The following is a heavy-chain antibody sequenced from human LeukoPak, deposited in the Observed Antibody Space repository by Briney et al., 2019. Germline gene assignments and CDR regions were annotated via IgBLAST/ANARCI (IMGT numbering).Heavy chain of an antibody. V-gene: IGHV1-18*01. Sequence: GASVKVSCKASGYTFASYGISWVRQAPGQGLEWMGWISAYNGNTNYAQELQGRVTMTTDTSTSTAYMELRSLRSDDTAVYYCARERDYGGNSGAFDIWGQGTMVTVSS. CDR2: ISAYNGNT. CDR1: GYTFASYG. J-gene: IGHJ3*02. CDR3: ARERDYGGNSGAFDI. D-gene: IGHD4-23*01.